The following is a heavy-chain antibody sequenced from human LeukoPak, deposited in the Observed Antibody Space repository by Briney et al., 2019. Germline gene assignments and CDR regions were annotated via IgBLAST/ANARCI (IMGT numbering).Heavy chain of an antibody. V-gene: IGHV4-39*07. CDR1: GGSISNSSYY. CDR3: ARDLAAAGTLYYYYYYYMDV. Sequence: SETLSLTCTVSGGSISNSSYYWGWIRQPPGKGLEWIGSIYYSGSTYYNPSLKSRVTISVDTSKNQFSLKLSSVTAADTAVYYCARDLAAAGTLYYYYYYYMDVWGKGTTVTISS. CDR2: IYYSGST. J-gene: IGHJ6*03. D-gene: IGHD6-13*01.